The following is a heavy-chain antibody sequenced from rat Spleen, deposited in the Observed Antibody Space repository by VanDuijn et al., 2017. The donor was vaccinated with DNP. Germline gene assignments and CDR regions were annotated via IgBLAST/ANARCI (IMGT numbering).Heavy chain of an antibody. V-gene: IGHV3-1*01. Sequence: EVQLQESGPGLVKPSQSLSLTCSVTDYSITSNYWGWIRKFPGNKMEWIGHINYSGNTGYNPSLKSRISIPRDTSKNQFFLQLNSVTTEDTATYYCARSEDIGTTTGVMDAWGQGASVTVSS. CDR3: ARSEDIGTTTGVMDA. CDR1: DYSITSNY. CDR2: INYSGNT. D-gene: IGHD1-5*01. J-gene: IGHJ4*01.